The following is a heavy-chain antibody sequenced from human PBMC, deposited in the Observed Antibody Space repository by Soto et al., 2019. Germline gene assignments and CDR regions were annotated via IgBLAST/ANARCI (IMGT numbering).Heavy chain of an antibody. CDR1: GFTFSSCT. Sequence: EVQLVESGGGLVNPGGSLRLCCAASGFTFSSCTMNWIRQAPGKGLEWVSSISPNNNYIYYADSVKGRFTISRDNTKNSVHLQMNSLRAEDTAVYYCARDAGLYYYVSRGFDHWGQGTLVTVSS. J-gene: IGHJ4*02. D-gene: IGHD3-22*01. CDR3: ARDAGLYYYVSRGFDH. V-gene: IGHV3-21*01. CDR2: ISPNNNYI.